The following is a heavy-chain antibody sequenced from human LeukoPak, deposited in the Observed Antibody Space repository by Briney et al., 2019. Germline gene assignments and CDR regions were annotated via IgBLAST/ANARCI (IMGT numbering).Heavy chain of an antibody. CDR1: GGSISSSNYY. D-gene: IGHD1-26*01. CDR3: AHFKGGSFDF. J-gene: IGHJ3*01. Sequence: SETLSLTCAVSGGSISSSNYYWGWIRQPPGKGLECIGSIYYSGNTYYNPSLKSRVTISVDTSKKQFSLKLTSVTAADTAVYYCAHFKGGSFDFWGQGTMVTVSS. CDR2: IYYSGNT. V-gene: IGHV4-39*01.